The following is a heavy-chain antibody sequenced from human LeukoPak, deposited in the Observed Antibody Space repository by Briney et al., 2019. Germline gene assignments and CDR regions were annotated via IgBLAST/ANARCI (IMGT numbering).Heavy chain of an antibody. D-gene: IGHD3-16*01. CDR1: GFPFSGYW. J-gene: IGHJ4*02. Sequence: PGGSLRLSCAASGFPFSGYWMTWVRQAPGRGLEWVATIKEDGSEADFGDSVKGRFAISRDNAKNSLYLQMNSLRGEDTAVYYCARGGANRFDYWGQGTLVTVSS. CDR2: IKEDGSEA. CDR3: ARGGANRFDY. V-gene: IGHV3-7*04.